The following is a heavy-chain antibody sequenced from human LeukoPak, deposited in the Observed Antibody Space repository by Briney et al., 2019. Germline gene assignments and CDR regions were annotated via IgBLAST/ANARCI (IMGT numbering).Heavy chain of an antibody. CDR2: ISYNGRT. V-gene: IGHV4-30-4*08. CDR1: GVSINSGDYY. J-gene: IGHJ4*02. CDR3: ARRLCGNGGLDY. D-gene: IGHD4-23*01. Sequence: SETLSLTCTVSGVSINSGDYYWSWIRQPPGKGLEWIGYISYNGRTFYNPSLNSRVTISVDTSKNHFSLELTSVTAADTAVYHCARRLCGNGGLDYWGQGTLVTVSS.